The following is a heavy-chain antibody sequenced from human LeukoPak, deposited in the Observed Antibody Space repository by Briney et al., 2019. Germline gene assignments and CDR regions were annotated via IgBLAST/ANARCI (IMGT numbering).Heavy chain of an antibody. CDR2: ISRSSSTI. CDR3: ARGDDYNSYYFDY. Sequence: GGSLRLSCAASGFTFSDYYMSWIRQAPGKGLEWVSYISRSSSTIYYADSVKGRFTISRDNAKNSLYLRINSLRAEDTAVYYCARGDDYNSYYFDYWGKGTLVTVSS. D-gene: IGHD5-24*01. CDR1: GFTFSDYY. J-gene: IGHJ4*02. V-gene: IGHV3-11*01.